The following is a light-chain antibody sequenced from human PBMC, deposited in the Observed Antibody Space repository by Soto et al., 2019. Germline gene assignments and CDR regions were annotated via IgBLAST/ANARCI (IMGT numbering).Light chain of an antibody. Sequence: QSALTQPASVSGSPGQSITISCTGTSSDVGGYNYVSWYQQHPGEAPKLLIYEVTNRPSGVSNRFSGSKSGNTAYLTISGLQAEDEADYYCSSYTSTSNVVFGGGTKLTVL. CDR1: SSDVGGYNY. V-gene: IGLV2-14*01. CDR2: EVT. J-gene: IGLJ2*01. CDR3: SSYTSTSNVV.